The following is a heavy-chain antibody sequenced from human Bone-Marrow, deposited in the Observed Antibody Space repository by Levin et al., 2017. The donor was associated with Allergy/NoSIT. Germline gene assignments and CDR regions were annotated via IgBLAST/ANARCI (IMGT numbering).Heavy chain of an antibody. CDR2: ISYDGSNK. CDR3: AKSALLWFGELLNHFDY. V-gene: IGHV3-30*18. D-gene: IGHD3-10*01. Sequence: PGGSLRLSCAASGFTFSSYGMHWVRQAPGKGLEWVAVISYDGSNKYYADSVKGRFTISRDNSKNTLYLQMNSLRAEDTAVYYCAKSALLWFGELLNHFDYWGQGTLVTVSS. J-gene: IGHJ4*02. CDR1: GFTFSSYG.